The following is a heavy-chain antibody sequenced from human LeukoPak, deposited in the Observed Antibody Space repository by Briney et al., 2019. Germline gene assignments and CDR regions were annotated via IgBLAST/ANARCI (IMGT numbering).Heavy chain of an antibody. CDR1: GFTFGSYA. D-gene: IGHD6-6*01. Sequence: GGSLRLSCAASGFTFGSYAMSWVRQAPGKGLEWVSAISGSGGSTYYADSVKGRFTISRDNSKNTLYLQMNSLRAEDTAVYYCAKKWNEQLGPNYFDYWGQGTLVTVSS. CDR3: AKKWNEQLGPNYFDY. CDR2: ISGSGGST. J-gene: IGHJ4*02. V-gene: IGHV3-23*01.